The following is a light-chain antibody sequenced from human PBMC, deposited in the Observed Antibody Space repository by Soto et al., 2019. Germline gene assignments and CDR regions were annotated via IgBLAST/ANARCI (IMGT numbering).Light chain of an antibody. J-gene: IGKJ4*01. V-gene: IGKV3-11*01. CDR1: QIIYTS. Sequence: EIVLTQSPTTLSLSPGERATLSCRASQIIYTSLAWYQHKPGQAPRLLVYEASIRATGVPARFSGSGSGADFTLTISGLEPEDFAVYYCQQRGYWPLTFGGGTEVEIK. CDR3: QQRGYWPLT. CDR2: EAS.